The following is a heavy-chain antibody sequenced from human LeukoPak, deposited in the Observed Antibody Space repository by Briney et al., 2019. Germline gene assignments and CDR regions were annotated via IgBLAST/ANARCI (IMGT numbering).Heavy chain of an antibody. CDR1: GGSISSGGYY. J-gene: IGHJ1*01. Sequence: SETLSLTCTVSGGSISSGGYYWSWIRQHPGKGLEWIGYIYYSGSTYYNPSLKSRVNISVDTSKNQFSLKLSSVTAADTAVYYCARNQFRGSYLQHWGQGTLVSVSS. CDR2: IYYSGST. D-gene: IGHD3-10*01. V-gene: IGHV4-31*03. CDR3: ARNQFRGSYLQH.